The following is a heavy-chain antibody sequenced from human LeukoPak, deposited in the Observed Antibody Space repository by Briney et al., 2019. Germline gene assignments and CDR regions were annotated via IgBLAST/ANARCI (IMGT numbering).Heavy chain of an antibody. V-gene: IGHV3-74*01. J-gene: IGHJ5*02. CDR2: VNTDGSST. CDR3: ARDRYKFDP. CDR1: GFTFSSYW. Sequence: GGSLRPSCAASGFTFSSYWMHWVRQAPGKGLVWVSRVNTDGSSTNYADSVKGRFTISRDNAKNTLYLQMNSLRAEDTAVYYCARDRYKFDPWGQGTLVTVSS. D-gene: IGHD3-16*02.